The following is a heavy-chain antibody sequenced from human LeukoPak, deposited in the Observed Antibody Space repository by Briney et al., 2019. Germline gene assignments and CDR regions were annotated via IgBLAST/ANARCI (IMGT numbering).Heavy chain of an antibody. CDR2: ISGIGGST. CDR3: AKCPLKTGPTSWFDP. V-gene: IGHV3-23*01. D-gene: IGHD1-7*01. CDR1: GFTFSSYA. J-gene: IGHJ5*02. Sequence: PVGSLRLSCAASGFTFSSYAMSWVRQAPGKGLEWVSAISGIGGSTYYADSVKGRFTISRDNSKNTLNLQMNSLRAEDTAVYYCAKCPLKTGPTSWFDPWGQGTLVTVSS.